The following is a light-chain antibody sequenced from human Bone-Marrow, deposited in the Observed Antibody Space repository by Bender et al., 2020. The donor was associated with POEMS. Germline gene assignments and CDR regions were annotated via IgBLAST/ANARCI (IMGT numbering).Light chain of an antibody. V-gene: IGLV3-27*01. Sequence: SYDLTQPYSVSVSPGQTARITCSGDVLAKRYARWFQQKPGQAPVLVIYKDSERPSGNPERFSGSSSGTTVTLTISGAQVEDEADYYCYSATDNNLGVFGGGTKLTVL. J-gene: IGLJ3*02. CDR2: KDS. CDR1: VLAKRY. CDR3: YSATDNNLGV.